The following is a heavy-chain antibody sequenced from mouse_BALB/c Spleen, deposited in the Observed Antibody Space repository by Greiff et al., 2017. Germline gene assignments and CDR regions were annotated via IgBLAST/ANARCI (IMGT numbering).Heavy chain of an antibody. CDR3: AREGGNYWYFDV. J-gene: IGHJ1*01. V-gene: IGHV3-6*02. D-gene: IGHD1-1*02. CDR2: ISYDGSN. CDR1: GYSITSGYY. Sequence: EESGPGLVKPSQSLSLTCSVTGYSITSGYYWNWIRQFPGNKLEWMGYISYDGSNNYNPSLKNRISITRDTSKNQFFLKLNSVTTEDTATYYCAREGGNYWYFDVWGAGTTVTVSS.